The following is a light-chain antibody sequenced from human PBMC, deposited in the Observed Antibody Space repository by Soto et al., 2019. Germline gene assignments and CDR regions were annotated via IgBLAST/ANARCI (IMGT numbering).Light chain of an antibody. J-gene: IGLJ2*01. CDR1: NIGRKS. V-gene: IGLV3-21*02. Sequence: SYELTQPPSVSVAPGQTARITCGGNNIGRKSVNRYQQKPGQAPVLVVYDDGDRPSGIPERFSGSNSGNTATLTISRVEAGDEADYHCQVWDTTSDLGVFGGGTKVTVL. CDR2: DDG. CDR3: QVWDTTSDLGV.